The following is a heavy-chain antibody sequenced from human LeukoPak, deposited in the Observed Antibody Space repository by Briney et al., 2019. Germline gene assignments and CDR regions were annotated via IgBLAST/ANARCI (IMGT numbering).Heavy chain of an antibody. CDR1: GFIFSNFA. Sequence: GGSLRLSCAASGFIFSNFAMSWVRQAPGKGLDWVSTISDSGGSTYYADSVKGRFTISRDNSKTTLYLQMNSLGAEDTAVYYCAKHTGSYYIRGYFDYWGREPWSPSPQ. CDR3: AKHTGSYYIRGYFDY. V-gene: IGHV3-23*01. D-gene: IGHD1-26*01. CDR2: ISDSGGST. J-gene: IGHJ4*02.